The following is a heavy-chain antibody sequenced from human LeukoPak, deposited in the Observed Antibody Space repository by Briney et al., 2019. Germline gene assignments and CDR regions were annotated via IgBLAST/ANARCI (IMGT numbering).Heavy chain of an antibody. CDR2: IYYSGST. J-gene: IGHJ5*02. V-gene: IGHV4-59*01. CDR3: ARGYSSSWLSP. Sequence: LENPSLTCTVSGGSIGSYYWSWIRQPPGKGLEWIGYIYYSGSTNYNPSLKSRVTISVDTSKNQFSLKLSSVTAADTAVYYCARGYSSSWLSPWGQGTLVTVSS. D-gene: IGHD6-13*01. CDR1: GGSIGSYY.